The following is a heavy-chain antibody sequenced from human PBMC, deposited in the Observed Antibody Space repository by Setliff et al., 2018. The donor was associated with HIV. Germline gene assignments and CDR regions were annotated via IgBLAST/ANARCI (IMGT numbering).Heavy chain of an antibody. CDR2: INHSGGT. Sequence: SETLSFTCAFNGGSFSGYYWMWIRQSPGEGLEWIGEINHSGGTHYNPSLRSRVTISVDTSKNHFSLKLSSVTAADTAVFYCARVPFTTGFDYWGQGILVTVSS. J-gene: IGHJ4*02. D-gene: IGHD3-3*01. CDR1: GGSFSGYY. CDR3: ARVPFTTGFDY. V-gene: IGHV4-34*01.